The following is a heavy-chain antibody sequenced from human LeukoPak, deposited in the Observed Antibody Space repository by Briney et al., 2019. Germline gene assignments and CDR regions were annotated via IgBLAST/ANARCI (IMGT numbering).Heavy chain of an antibody. V-gene: IGHV3-7*03. CDR3: ARGCCSVSGLYFEF. CDR2: INKDGSGT. D-gene: IGHD3-9*01. J-gene: IGHJ4*02. Sequence: GGSLRLSCAASGFTFSNYFMGWVRQAPGKGLEWVANINKDGSGTSYADSVKGRLTISRDNAKNSLYLQMNGLRIEDTAVYYCARGCCSVSGLYFEFWGQGSLVTVSS. CDR1: GFTFSNYF.